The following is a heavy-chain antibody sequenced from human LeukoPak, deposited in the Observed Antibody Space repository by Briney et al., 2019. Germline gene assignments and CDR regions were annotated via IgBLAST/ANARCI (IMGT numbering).Heavy chain of an antibody. CDR2: IPYDGSNN. Sequence: QPGRSLGLSCAASGFPFSSYDMHWVRQAPGKGLEWVAVIPYDGSNNYYADSVKGRFTISRDNSKNTLYLQMNSLRVEDTAVYYCAKGPPDSSNWYKRTEGWGQGTLVTVSS. V-gene: IGHV3-30*18. J-gene: IGHJ4*02. CDR1: GFPFSSYD. D-gene: IGHD6-13*01. CDR3: AKGPPDSSNWYKRTEG.